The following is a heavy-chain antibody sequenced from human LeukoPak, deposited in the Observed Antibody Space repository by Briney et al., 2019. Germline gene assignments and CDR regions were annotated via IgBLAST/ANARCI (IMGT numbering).Heavy chain of an antibody. J-gene: IGHJ4*02. Sequence: GGSLRLSCAASGFTFSNYWMTWIRQAPGKGLEWVANIKHDGSQRYYVDSVKGRFTISRDNAKNSLYLQMNSLRAEDTAVYYCARDIEAAGLFLDYWGQGTLVTVSS. D-gene: IGHD6-13*01. CDR2: IKHDGSQR. V-gene: IGHV3-7*01. CDR3: ARDIEAAGLFLDY. CDR1: GFTFSNYW.